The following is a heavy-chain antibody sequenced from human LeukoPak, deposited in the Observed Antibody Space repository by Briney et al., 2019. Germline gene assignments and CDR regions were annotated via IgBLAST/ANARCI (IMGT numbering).Heavy chain of an antibody. CDR1: GYSISSGYY. Sequence: SETLSLTCAVSGYSISSGYYWGWIRQPPGKGLEWIGSIYHSGSTNYNPSLKSRVTISVDTSKNQFSLKLSSVTAADTAVYYCARGQWLHSFDYWGQGTLVTVSS. CDR2: IYHSGST. J-gene: IGHJ4*02. CDR3: ARGQWLHSFDY. V-gene: IGHV4-38-2*01. D-gene: IGHD5-24*01.